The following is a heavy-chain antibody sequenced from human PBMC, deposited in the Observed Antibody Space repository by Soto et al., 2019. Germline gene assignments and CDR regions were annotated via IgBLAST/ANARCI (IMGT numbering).Heavy chain of an antibody. D-gene: IGHD3-10*01. CDR1: GYTFTSYD. J-gene: IGHJ6*03. CDR2: MNPNSGNT. Sequence: ASVKVSCKASGYTFTSYDINWVRQATGQGLEWMGWMNPNSGNTGYAQKFQGRVTMTRNTSISTAYMELSSLRSEDTAVYYCARGTPSLLWFGELLLHSCMDVWGKGTTVTVSS. CDR3: ARGTPSLLWFGELLLHSCMDV. V-gene: IGHV1-8*01.